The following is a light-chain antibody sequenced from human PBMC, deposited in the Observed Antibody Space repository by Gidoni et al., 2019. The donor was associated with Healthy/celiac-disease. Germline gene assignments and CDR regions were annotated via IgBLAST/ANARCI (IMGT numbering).Light chain of an antibody. CDR1: HSLLHSNGYND. CDR2: LGS. V-gene: IGKV2-28*01. J-gene: IGKJ1*01. Sequence: DIVMTQSPLSLPVTPGEPASISCRSSHSLLHSNGYNDLDWYLQKPGQSPQLLIYLGSNRDSGVPDRFSGSGSGTDFTLKISRVEAEDVGVYYCMQALQTPWTFGQGTKVEIK. CDR3: MQALQTPWT.